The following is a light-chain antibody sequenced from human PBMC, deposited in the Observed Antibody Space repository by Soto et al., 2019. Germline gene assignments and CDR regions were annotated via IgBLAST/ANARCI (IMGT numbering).Light chain of an antibody. CDR3: QQYNNWPPYT. CDR1: QSVSSN. V-gene: IGKV3-15*01. Sequence: EIVMTQSPATLSVSPGERATLSCRASQSVSSNLAWYQQKPGQAPGLLIYGASTRATGIPARFSGSGSGTEFTLPISSLQSEDFAVYYCQQYNNWPPYTFGQGTKLEIK. CDR2: GAS. J-gene: IGKJ2*01.